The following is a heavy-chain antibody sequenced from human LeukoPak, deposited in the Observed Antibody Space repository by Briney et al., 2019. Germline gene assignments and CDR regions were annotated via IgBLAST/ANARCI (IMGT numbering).Heavy chain of an antibody. Sequence: SETLSLTCTVSGGSISSGSYYWSWIRQPAGKGLEWIGRIYTSGSTNYNPSLKSRVTISVDTSKNQFSLKLSSVTAADTAVYYCARNLKTRSGDFDYWGQGTLVTVSS. J-gene: IGHJ4*02. CDR2: IYTSGST. V-gene: IGHV4-61*02. CDR3: ARNLKTRSGDFDY. D-gene: IGHD2-15*01. CDR1: GGSISSGSYY.